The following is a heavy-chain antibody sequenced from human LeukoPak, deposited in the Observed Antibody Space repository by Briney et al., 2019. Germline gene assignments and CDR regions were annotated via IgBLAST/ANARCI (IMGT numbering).Heavy chain of an antibody. CDR1: GGSISSYY. CDR3: ARDGIGYCSSTSHYYGMDV. V-gene: IGHV4-4*07. D-gene: IGHD2-2*01. J-gene: IGHJ6*02. Sequence: NPSETLSLTCTVSGGSISSYYWSWIGQPAGKGLEWIGRIYTSGSTNYNPSLKSRVTMSVDTSKNQFSLKLSSVTAADTAVYYCARDGIGYCSSTSHYYGMDVWGQGTTVTVSS. CDR2: IYTSGST.